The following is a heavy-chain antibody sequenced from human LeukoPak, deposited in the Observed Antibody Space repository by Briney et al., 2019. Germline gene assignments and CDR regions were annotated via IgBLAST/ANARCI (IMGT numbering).Heavy chain of an antibody. CDR2: IWYDGSNK. D-gene: IGHD1-26*01. Sequence: GSLRLSCAASGFTFNSYGMHWVRPAPGKGLEWVAVIWYDGSNKYYADSVKGRFTISRDNSKNTLYLQMNSLRAEDTAVYYCARELYRSGSSPIEYYYYGMDVWAKGPRSPSP. V-gene: IGHV3-33*01. J-gene: IGHJ6*02. CDR3: ARELYRSGSSPIEYYYYGMDV. CDR1: GFTFNSYG.